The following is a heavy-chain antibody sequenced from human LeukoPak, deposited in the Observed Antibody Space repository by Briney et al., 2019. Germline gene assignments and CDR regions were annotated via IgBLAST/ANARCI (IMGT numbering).Heavy chain of an antibody. D-gene: IGHD1-1*01. J-gene: IGHJ6*03. Sequence: GGSLRLSCAASGFTVSSNYMSWVRQAPGKGLEWVSVIYSGGSTYYADSVKGRFTISRDNSKSTLYLQMNSLRAEDTAVYYCARARTNWNHPYARDYYYMDVWGKGTTVTVSS. CDR2: IYSGGST. V-gene: IGHV3-53*01. CDR1: GFTVSSNY. CDR3: ARARTNWNHPYARDYYYMDV.